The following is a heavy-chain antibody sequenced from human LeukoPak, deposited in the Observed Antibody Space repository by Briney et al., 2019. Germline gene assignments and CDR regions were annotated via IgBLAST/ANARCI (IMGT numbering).Heavy chain of an antibody. D-gene: IGHD3-10*01. Sequence: GGSLRLSCAASGFTFSSYWMHWVRQAPGKGLEWVANIKPDESEKYYVDSVKGRFTISRDNAQNSLYLQMNSLRAEDTAVYYCAREAVMDDSGSYPVFDYWGQGTLVTVSS. CDR2: IKPDESEK. CDR1: GFTFSSYW. CDR3: AREAVMDDSGSYPVFDY. J-gene: IGHJ4*02. V-gene: IGHV3-7*03.